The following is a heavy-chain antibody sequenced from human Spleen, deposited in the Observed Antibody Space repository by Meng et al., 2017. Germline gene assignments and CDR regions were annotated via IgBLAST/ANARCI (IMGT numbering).Heavy chain of an antibody. CDR1: GYTFTASY. Sequence: ASVKVSCKASGYTFTASYMHCVRQTPGQGLEWMGWINPNSGGTNYAQKFQGRVTMTRDTSLSTAYMELSRLRSDDTAVYYCARASYSGYEDYWGQGTLVTVSS. CDR3: ARASYSGYEDY. CDR2: INPNSGGT. D-gene: IGHD5-12*01. V-gene: IGHV1-2*02. J-gene: IGHJ4*02.